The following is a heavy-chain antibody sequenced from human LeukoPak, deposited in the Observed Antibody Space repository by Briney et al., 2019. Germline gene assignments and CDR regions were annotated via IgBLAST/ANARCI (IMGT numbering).Heavy chain of an antibody. CDR2: INRSGST. V-gene: IGHV4-34*01. J-gene: IGHJ6*02. CDR3: ARRLRYCSSTSCYLRYYCYGMDV. Sequence: SETLSLTCAVYGGSFSGYYWSWIRQPPGKGLEWIGEINRSGSTNYSPSLKSRVTISVDTSKNQFSLKLSSVTAADTAVYYCARRLRYCSSTSCYLRYYCYGMDVWGQGTTVNVSS. CDR1: GGSFSGYY. D-gene: IGHD2-2*01.